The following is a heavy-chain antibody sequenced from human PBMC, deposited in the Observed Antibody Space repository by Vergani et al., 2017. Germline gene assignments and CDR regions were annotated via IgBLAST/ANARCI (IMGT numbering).Heavy chain of an antibody. CDR2: IYYSGST. V-gene: IGHV4-59*01. Sequence: QVQLQDSGPGLVKPSETLSLTCTVSGGSISSSYWSWIRQPPGKVLEWIGYIYYSGSTNYNPSLKIRVTISVDTSKNQFSLKLSSVTAADTAVYYCARASLRGIDPWGQGTLVTVSS. J-gene: IGHJ5*02. CDR1: GGSISSSY. CDR3: ARASLRGIDP. D-gene: IGHD3-3*01.